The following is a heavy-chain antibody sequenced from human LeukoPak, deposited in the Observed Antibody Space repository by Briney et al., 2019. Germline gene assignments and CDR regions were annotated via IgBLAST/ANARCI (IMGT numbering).Heavy chain of an antibody. CDR3: ARGGLIPYYDFWSGYGRNWFDP. CDR2: INTNTGNP. CDR1: GYTFTSYA. J-gene: IGHJ5*02. D-gene: IGHD3-3*01. V-gene: IGHV7-4-1*02. Sequence: ASVKVSCKASGYTFTSYAMNWVRQAPGQGLEWMGWINTNTGNPTYAQGFTGRFAFSLDTSVSTAYLQISSLKAEDTAVYYCARGGLIPYYDFWSGYGRNWFDPWGQGTLVTVSS.